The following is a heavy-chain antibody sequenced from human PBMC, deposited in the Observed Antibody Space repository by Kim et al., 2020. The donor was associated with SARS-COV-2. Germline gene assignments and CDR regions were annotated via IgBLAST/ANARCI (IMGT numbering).Heavy chain of an antibody. V-gene: IGHV1-8*01. CDR2: MNPNSGNT. Sequence: ASVKVSCKASGYTFTSYDINWVRQATGQGLEWMGWMNPNSGNTGYAQKFQGRVTMTRNTSISTAYMELSSLRSEDTAVYYCARGPREGTYSGSAPGGYWGQGTLVTVSS. CDR1: GYTFTSYD. CDR3: ARGPREGTYSGSAPGGY. D-gene: IGHD1-26*01. J-gene: IGHJ4*02.